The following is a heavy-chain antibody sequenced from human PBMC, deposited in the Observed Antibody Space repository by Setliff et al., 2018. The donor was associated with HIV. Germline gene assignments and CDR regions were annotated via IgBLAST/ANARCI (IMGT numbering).Heavy chain of an antibody. Sequence: ASVKVSCKASGYTFTSYDINWVRRATGQGLEWMGWMNPNSGNTGYAQKFQGRVTMTRNTSISTAYMELSSLRSEDTAVYYCARGLAVAGKSYYSYYYLDVWGKGTTVTVSS. CDR1: GYTFTSYD. D-gene: IGHD6-19*01. J-gene: IGHJ6*03. V-gene: IGHV1-8*01. CDR2: MNPNSGNT. CDR3: ARGLAVAGKSYYSYYYLDV.